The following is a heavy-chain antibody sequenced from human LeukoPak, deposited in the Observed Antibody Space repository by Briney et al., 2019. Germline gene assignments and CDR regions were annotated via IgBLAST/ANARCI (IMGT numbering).Heavy chain of an antibody. Sequence: PGGSLRLSCAASGFSFSSYAMSWVRQAPGKGLEWVSAISGSGGSTYYADSVKGRFTISRDNSKNTLYLQMNSLRAEDTAVYYCAKAPPIPVAGTGDYWGQGTLVTVSS. J-gene: IGHJ4*02. CDR1: GFSFSSYA. CDR2: ISGSGGST. D-gene: IGHD6-19*01. V-gene: IGHV3-23*01. CDR3: AKAPPIPVAGTGDY.